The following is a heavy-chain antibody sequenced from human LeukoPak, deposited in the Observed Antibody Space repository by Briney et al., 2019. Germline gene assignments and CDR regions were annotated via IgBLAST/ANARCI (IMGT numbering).Heavy chain of an antibody. D-gene: IGHD6-19*01. Sequence: SETLSLTCTVSGGSISSYYWSWIRQPPGKGLEWIGYIYYSGSTNYNPSLKSRVTISVDTSKNQFSLKLSSVTAADTAVYYCARDRQQWLVQLDYWGQGTLVTVSS. CDR3: ARDRQQWLVQLDY. CDR2: IYYSGST. V-gene: IGHV4-59*12. CDR1: GGSISSYY. J-gene: IGHJ4*02.